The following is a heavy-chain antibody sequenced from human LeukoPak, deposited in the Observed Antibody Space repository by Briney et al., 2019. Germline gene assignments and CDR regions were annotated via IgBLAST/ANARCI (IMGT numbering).Heavy chain of an antibody. J-gene: IGHJ4*02. CDR2: ISAYNGNT. CDR3: ARDLTSYDFWSGYKDSNFDY. Sequence: ASVKVSCKASGYTFTSYGISWVRQAPGQGLEWMGWISAYNGNTNYAQKLQGRVTMTTDTSTSTAYMELRSLRSDDTAVYYCARDLTSYDFWSGYKDSNFDYWGQGTLVTVSS. V-gene: IGHV1-18*01. D-gene: IGHD3-3*01. CDR1: GYTFTSYG.